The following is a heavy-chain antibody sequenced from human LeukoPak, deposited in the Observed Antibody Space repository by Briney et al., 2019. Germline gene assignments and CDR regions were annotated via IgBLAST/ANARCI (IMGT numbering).Heavy chain of an antibody. CDR1: GFPFSSYG. Sequence: PGGSLRLSCAASGFPFSSYGMHWVRQAPGKGLEWVAVISYDGSNKYYADSVKGRFTISRDNSKNTLYLQMNSLRAEDTAVYYCAKVGNGNYWGQGTLVTVSS. D-gene: IGHD7-27*01. CDR3: AKVGNGNY. CDR2: ISYDGSNK. J-gene: IGHJ4*02. V-gene: IGHV3-30*18.